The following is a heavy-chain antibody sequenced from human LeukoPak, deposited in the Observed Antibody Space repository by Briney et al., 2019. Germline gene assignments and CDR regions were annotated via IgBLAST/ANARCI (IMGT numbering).Heavy chain of an antibody. CDR3: ARPYCSTITCFYYFDY. CDR1: GYTFTGHY. CDR2: INPNSGRT. Sequence: ASVKVSCKASGYTFTGHYIHWVRQAPGQGLEWMGWINPNSGRTDYAQNFQDGVTMTRDTSISTAYMELSRLRSDDTAVYYCARPYCSTITCFYYFDYWGQGTLVTVSA. D-gene: IGHD2-2*01. V-gene: IGHV1-2*02. J-gene: IGHJ4*02.